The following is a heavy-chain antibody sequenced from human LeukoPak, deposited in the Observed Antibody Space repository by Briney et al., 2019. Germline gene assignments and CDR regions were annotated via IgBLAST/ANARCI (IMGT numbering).Heavy chain of an antibody. CDR1: GYTLTELS. J-gene: IGHJ4*02. Sequence: GASAKVSCKVSGYTLTELSMHWVRQAPGKGLEWMGGFDPEDGETIYAQKFQGRVTMTEDTSTDTAYMELSSLRSEDTAVYYCATPAGSYYYDSSGYYFDYWGQGTLVTVSS. CDR2: FDPEDGET. CDR3: ATPAGSYYYDSSGYYFDY. D-gene: IGHD3-22*01. V-gene: IGHV1-24*01.